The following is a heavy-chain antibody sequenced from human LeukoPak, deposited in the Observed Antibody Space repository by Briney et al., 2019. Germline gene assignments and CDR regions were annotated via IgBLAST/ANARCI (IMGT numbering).Heavy chain of an antibody. CDR2: IYYSGST. D-gene: IGHD2-15*01. CDR1: GGSISNYY. CDR3: ARARSRGLTGAFDI. Sequence: SETLSLTCTVSGGSISNYYWSWIRQPPGKGLEWIGYIYYSGSTSYNPSLKSRVTISVDTSKNQFSLKLSSVTAADTAVYYCARARSRGLTGAFDIWGQGTMVTVSS. J-gene: IGHJ3*02. V-gene: IGHV4-59*01.